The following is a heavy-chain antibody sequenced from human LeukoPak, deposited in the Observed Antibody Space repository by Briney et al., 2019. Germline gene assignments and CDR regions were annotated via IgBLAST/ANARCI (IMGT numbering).Heavy chain of an antibody. CDR2: INHSGST. Sequence: TPSETLSLTCAVYGGSFSGYYWSWIRQPPGKGLEWIGEINHSGSTNYNPSLKSRVTISVDTSKNQFSLKLSSATAADTAVYYCARGVIDILTGYYRSIEAISWFDPWGQGTLVTVSS. V-gene: IGHV4-34*01. CDR1: GGSFSGYY. J-gene: IGHJ5*02. CDR3: ARGVIDILTGYYRSIEAISWFDP. D-gene: IGHD3-9*01.